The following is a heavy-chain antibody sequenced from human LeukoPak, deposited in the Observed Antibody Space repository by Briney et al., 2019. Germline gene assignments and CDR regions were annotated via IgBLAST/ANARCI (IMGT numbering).Heavy chain of an antibody. CDR2: ISGSSSTI. V-gene: IGHV3-48*01. CDR1: GFTFSSYS. Sequence: GGSLRLSCAASGFTFSSYSMNWVRQAPGKGLEWVSYISGSSSTIYYADSVKGRFTISRDNAKNSLYLQMNSLRAEDTAVYYCAREITIFGVVPGGLTQWGQGTLVTVSS. J-gene: IGHJ4*02. CDR3: AREITIFGVVPGGLTQ. D-gene: IGHD3-3*01.